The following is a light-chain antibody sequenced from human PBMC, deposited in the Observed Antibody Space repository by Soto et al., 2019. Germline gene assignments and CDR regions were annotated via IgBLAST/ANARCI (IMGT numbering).Light chain of an antibody. CDR3: QQYYSTTLT. V-gene: IGKV4-1*01. J-gene: IGKJ4*01. CDR1: PSVLYSSNNKNY. Sequence: DIVMTQSPDSLAVSLGERATLNCKSSPSVLYSSNNKNYLAWYQQKPGQPPKLLIYWASTRESGVPDRFSGSGSGTDFTLTISSLQAEDVAVYYCQQYYSTTLTFGGGTKVEIK. CDR2: WAS.